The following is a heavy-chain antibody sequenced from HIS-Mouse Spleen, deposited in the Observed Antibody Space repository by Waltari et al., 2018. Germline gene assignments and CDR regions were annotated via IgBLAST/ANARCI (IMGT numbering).Heavy chain of an antibody. V-gene: IGHV4-39*07. D-gene: IGHD6-13*01. CDR1: GGSIRSSTYY. CDR2: IYYSGST. CDR3: AREIPYSSSWYDWYFDL. Sequence: QLQLQDSGPGLVKPSATLSPTCTVSGGSIRSSTYYWGWIRQPPGKGLEWIGSIYYSGSTYYNPSLKSRVTISVDTSKNQFSLKLSSVTAADTAVYYCAREIPYSSSWYDWYFDLWGRGTLVTVSS. J-gene: IGHJ2*01.